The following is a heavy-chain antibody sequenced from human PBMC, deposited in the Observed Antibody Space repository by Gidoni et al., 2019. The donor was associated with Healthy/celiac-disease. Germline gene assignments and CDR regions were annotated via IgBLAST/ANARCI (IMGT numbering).Heavy chain of an antibody. J-gene: IGHJ6*02. CDR3: ARNKYYYDSSGYWRATYGMDV. Sequence: EVQLVESGGGLVQPGGSLRLSCAASGFTFSSYGMNWVRQAPGKGLEWVSYISSSSSTIYYADSVKGRFTISRDNAKNSLYLQMNSLRDEDTAVYYCARNKYYYDSSGYWRATYGMDVWGQGTTVTVSS. V-gene: IGHV3-48*02. CDR1: GFTFSSYG. CDR2: ISSSSSTI. D-gene: IGHD3-22*01.